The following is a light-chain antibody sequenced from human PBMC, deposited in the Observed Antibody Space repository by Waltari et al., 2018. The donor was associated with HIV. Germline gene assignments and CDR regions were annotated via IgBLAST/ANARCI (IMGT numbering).Light chain of an antibody. CDR3: QQYSDWPPFT. J-gene: IGKJ4*01. Sequence: EIVMTQSPATLSVSPGERATLPCRASQSVSTNLAWYQQKPGQAPRLLIYGASTRATGIPARFSGSGSGTEFTLTISSLQSEDFAVYYCQQYSDWPPFTFGGGTKVEIK. V-gene: IGKV3-15*01. CDR2: GAS. CDR1: QSVSTN.